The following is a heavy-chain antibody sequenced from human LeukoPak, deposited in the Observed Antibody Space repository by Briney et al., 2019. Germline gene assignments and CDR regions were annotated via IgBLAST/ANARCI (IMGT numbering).Heavy chain of an antibody. CDR1: GGSFSGYS. V-gene: IGHV4-34*01. Sequence: SETLSLACAVYGGSFSGYSWSWIRQPPGKGLEWIGEINHSGSTNYNPSLKSRVTISVDTSKNQFSLKLSSVTAADTAVYYCAGAYIVVASRAFDIWGQGTMVTVSS. CDR3: AGAYIVVASRAFDI. J-gene: IGHJ3*02. D-gene: IGHD2-2*01. CDR2: INHSGST.